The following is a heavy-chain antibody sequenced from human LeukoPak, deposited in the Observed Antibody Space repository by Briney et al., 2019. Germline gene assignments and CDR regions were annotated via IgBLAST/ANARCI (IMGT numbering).Heavy chain of an antibody. J-gene: IGHJ3*02. CDR3: ARDSTLEMAFDI. V-gene: IGHV3-30*04. D-gene: IGHD5-24*01. CDR2: ISYDGSNK. Sequence: GRSLRLSCAASGFTFSSYAMHWVHQAPGKGLEWVAVISYDGSNKYYADSVKGRFTISRDNSKNTLYLQMNSLRAEDTAVYYCARDSTLEMAFDIWGQGTMVTVSS. CDR1: GFTFSSYA.